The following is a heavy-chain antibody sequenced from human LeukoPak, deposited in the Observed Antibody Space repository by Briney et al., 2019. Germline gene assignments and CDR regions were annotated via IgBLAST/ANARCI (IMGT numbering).Heavy chain of an antibody. CDR3: ARGEYYDFWSGYLVSYYDSSGPPGDYFDY. CDR2: INPSGGST. Sequence: ASVKVSCKASGYTFTSYYMHWVRQAPGQGLEWMGIINPSGGSTSYAQKLQGRVTMTRDMSTSTVYMELSSLRSEDTAVYYCARGEYYDFWSGYLVSYYDSSGPPGDYFDYWGQGTLVTVSS. D-gene: IGHD3-3*01. J-gene: IGHJ4*02. V-gene: IGHV1-46*04. CDR1: GYTFTSYY.